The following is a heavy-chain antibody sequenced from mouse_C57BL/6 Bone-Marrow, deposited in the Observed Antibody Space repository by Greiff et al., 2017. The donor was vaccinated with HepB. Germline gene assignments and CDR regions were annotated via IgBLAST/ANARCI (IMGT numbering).Heavy chain of an antibody. CDR1: GFNIKDDY. J-gene: IGHJ4*01. Sequence: VQLKQSGAELVRPGASVKLSCTASGFNIKDDYMHWVKQRPEQGLEWIGWIDPENGDTEYASKFQGKATITADTSSNTSYLQLSSLTSEDTAVYYWTTDYSRDYAMDYWGQGTSVTVSS. V-gene: IGHV14-4*01. D-gene: IGHD1-1*01. CDR2: IDPENGDT. CDR3: TTDYSRDYAMDY.